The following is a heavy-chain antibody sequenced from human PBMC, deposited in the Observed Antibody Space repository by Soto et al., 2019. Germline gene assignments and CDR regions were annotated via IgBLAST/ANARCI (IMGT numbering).Heavy chain of an antibody. D-gene: IGHD6-13*01. CDR3: ARVSSVAAAGPYTWFDP. Sequence: QVQLVQSGAEVKKPGSSVKVSCKASGGTFSSYAISWVRQAPGQGLEWMGGIIPIFGTANYAQKFQGRVTITADKSTSTAYMELSSLRSEDTAVYYCARVSSVAAAGPYTWFDPWGQGTLVTVSS. J-gene: IGHJ5*02. CDR2: IIPIFGTA. CDR1: GGTFSSYA. V-gene: IGHV1-69*06.